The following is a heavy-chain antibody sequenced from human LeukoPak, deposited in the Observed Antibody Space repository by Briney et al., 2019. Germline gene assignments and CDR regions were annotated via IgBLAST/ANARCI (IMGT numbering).Heavy chain of an antibody. Sequence: SETLSLTCTVSGGSISSYYWTWIRQPPGKGLEWIGYIYYSGSTNYNPSLKSRVTMSLDTSKNQFSLRLSSVTAADTAVYYCARDLHYYESSGYNCFDYWGQGTLVTVSS. J-gene: IGHJ4*02. D-gene: IGHD3-22*01. V-gene: IGHV4-59*12. CDR3: ARDLHYYESSGYNCFDY. CDR1: GGSISSYY. CDR2: IYYSGST.